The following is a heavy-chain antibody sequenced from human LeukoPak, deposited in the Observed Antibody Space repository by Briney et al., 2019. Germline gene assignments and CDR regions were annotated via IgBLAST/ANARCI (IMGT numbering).Heavy chain of an antibody. CDR3: ARDSIKMATISIDY. V-gene: IGHV3-30*02. D-gene: IGHD5-24*01. J-gene: IGHJ4*02. CDR2: IRYDGSNK. CDR1: GFTFSRYG. Sequence: GGSLRLSCAAPGFTFSRYGMHWVRQAPGKGLEWVAFIRYDGSNKYYADSVKGRFTISRDNAKNSLYLQMNSLRAEDTAVYYCARDSIKMATISIDYWGQGTLVTVSS.